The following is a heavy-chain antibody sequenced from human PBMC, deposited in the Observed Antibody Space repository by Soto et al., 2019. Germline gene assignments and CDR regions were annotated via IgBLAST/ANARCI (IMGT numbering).Heavy chain of an antibody. CDR1: GFTFSDHF. CDR2: SRNKANSYTT. V-gene: IGHV3-72*01. J-gene: IGHJ4*02. CDR3: CRGHSWYYFDY. D-gene: IGHD6-13*01. Sequence: EVQLVESGGDLVQPGGSLRLSCAASGFTFSDHFMDWVRQAPGKGLEWVGRSRNKANSYTTEYAASVKGRFTISRDDSKNSLYLQMNSLKTEDPAVYYCCRGHSWYYFDYWGQGTLVTVSS.